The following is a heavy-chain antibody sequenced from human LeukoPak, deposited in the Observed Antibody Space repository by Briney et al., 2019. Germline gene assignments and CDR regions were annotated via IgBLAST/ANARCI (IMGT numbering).Heavy chain of an antibody. D-gene: IGHD2-2*01. Sequence: GGSLRLSCAASGFTFSSYAMSWVRQAPGKGLEWVSAISGSGGSTYYADPVKGRFTISRDNSKNTLYLQMNSLRAEDTAVYYCAKDFSGLIVVVPADDAFDIWGQGTMVTVSS. CDR3: AKDFSGLIVVVPADDAFDI. V-gene: IGHV3-23*01. CDR1: GFTFSSYA. CDR2: ISGSGGST. J-gene: IGHJ3*02.